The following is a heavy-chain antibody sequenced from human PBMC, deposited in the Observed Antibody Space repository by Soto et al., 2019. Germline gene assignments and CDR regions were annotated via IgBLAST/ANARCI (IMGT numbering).Heavy chain of an antibody. CDR1: GYTFTTYY. J-gene: IGHJ6*02. CDR3: ARDVGATPGMDV. D-gene: IGHD2-15*01. V-gene: IGHV1-46*01. Sequence: ASVKVSCKASGYTFTTYYLHWVRQAPGQGLEWMGIINPSGGSTSYAQKFQGRVTMTRDTSTSTVYMELSSLRSEDTAVYYCARDVGATPGMDVWGQGTTVTVSS. CDR2: INPSGGST.